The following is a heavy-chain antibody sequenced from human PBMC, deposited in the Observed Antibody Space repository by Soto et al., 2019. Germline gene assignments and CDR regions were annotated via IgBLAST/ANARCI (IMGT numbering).Heavy chain of an antibody. Sequence: QITLKESGPTLVKPTQTLTLTCTFSGFSLSTSGVGVGWIRQPPGKALEWLALIYWDDDKRYSPSLKSRLTITKDTSKNQVVLTMTNMDPVDTATYYCAHNRGPVYGDSREFNWFDPWGQGTLVTVSS. CDR2: IYWDDDK. CDR3: AHNRGPVYGDSREFNWFDP. CDR1: GFSLSTSGVG. V-gene: IGHV2-5*02. D-gene: IGHD4-17*01. J-gene: IGHJ5*02.